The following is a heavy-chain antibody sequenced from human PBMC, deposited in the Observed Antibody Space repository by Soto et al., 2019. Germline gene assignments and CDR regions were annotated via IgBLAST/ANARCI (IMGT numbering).Heavy chain of an antibody. CDR1: GGSISSSNW. V-gene: IGHV4-4*02. CDR3: ACSGGSRYSVAY. D-gene: IGHD2-15*01. J-gene: IGHJ4*02. Sequence: PSETLSLTCAVSGGSISSSNWWSWVRQPPGKGLEWIGEIYHSGSTNYNPSLKSRVTISVDKSKNQFSLKLSSVTAADTAVYYCACSGGSRYSVAYWGQGTLVTVSS. CDR2: IYHSGST.